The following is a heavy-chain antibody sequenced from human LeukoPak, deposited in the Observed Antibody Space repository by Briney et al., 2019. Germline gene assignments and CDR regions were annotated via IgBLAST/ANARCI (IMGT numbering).Heavy chain of an antibody. CDR2: ISSSSSYI. D-gene: IGHD3-10*01. CDR3: ARDPMVRGVFGAFDI. Sequence: PGGSLRLSCAASGFTFSSYSMNWVRQAPGKGLGWVSSISSSSSYIYYADSVKGRFTISRDNAKNSLYLQMNSLRAEDTAVYYCARDPMVRGVFGAFDIWGQGTMVTVSS. CDR1: GFTFSSYS. V-gene: IGHV3-21*01. J-gene: IGHJ3*02.